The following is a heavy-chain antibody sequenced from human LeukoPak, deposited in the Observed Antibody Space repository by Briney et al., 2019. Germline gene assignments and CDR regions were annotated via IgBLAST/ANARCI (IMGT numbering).Heavy chain of an antibody. CDR3: ARWATVAPSYYFDY. CDR2: IYPSDSDT. V-gene: IGHV5-51*01. D-gene: IGHD4-23*01. J-gene: IGHJ4*02. Sequence: GEPLKISCKAAGYTFTSNWIGWVRQTPGKGLEWMGIIYPSDSDTRYNPSFQGQVTISADKSISTAYLQWSSLKASDTAMYYCARWATVAPSYYFDYWGQGTLVTVSS. CDR1: GYTFTSNW.